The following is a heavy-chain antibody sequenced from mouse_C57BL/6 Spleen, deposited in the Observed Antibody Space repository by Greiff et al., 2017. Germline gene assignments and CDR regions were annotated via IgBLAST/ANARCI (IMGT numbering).Heavy chain of an antibody. Sequence: QVQLQQPGAELVMPGASVKLSCKASGYTFTSYWMHWVKQRPGQGLEWIGEIDPSDSYTNYNQKFKGKSTLTVDKSSSTAYVQLSSLPSEDSAVYYCASSLGFADWGQGTLVTVSA. CDR3: ASSLGFAD. V-gene: IGHV1-69*01. CDR2: IDPSDSYT. J-gene: IGHJ3*01. D-gene: IGHD6-1*01. CDR1: GYTFTSYW.